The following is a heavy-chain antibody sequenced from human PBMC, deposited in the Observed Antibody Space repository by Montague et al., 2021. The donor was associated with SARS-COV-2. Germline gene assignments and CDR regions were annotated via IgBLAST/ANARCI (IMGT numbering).Heavy chain of an antibody. J-gene: IGHJ4*02. Sequence: SLRLSCAASGFTFSSYWMSWVRQAPGKGLEWVANTKEDGSEKYYVDSVRGRFTISRDNAKNSMYLQMNSLRVEDTAVYYCAGVRHYYRSGSYYFGYWGQGTLVTVSS. V-gene: IGHV3-7*01. CDR2: TKEDGSEK. CDR3: AGVRHYYRSGSYYFGY. CDR1: GFTFSSYW. D-gene: IGHD3-10*01.